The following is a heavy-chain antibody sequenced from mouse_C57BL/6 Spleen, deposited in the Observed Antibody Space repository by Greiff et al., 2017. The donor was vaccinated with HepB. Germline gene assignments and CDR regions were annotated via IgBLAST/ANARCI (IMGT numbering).Heavy chain of an antibody. J-gene: IGHJ4*01. Sequence: EVKLVESGGGLVKPGGSLKLSCAASGFTFSDYGMHWVRQAPEKGLEWVAYISSGSSTIYYADTVKGRFTISRDNAKNTLFLQMTSLRSEDTAMYYCARGRGYYYGSDAMDYWGQGTSVTVSS. CDR3: ARGRGYYYGSDAMDY. D-gene: IGHD1-1*01. V-gene: IGHV5-17*01. CDR2: ISSGSSTI. CDR1: GFTFSDYG.